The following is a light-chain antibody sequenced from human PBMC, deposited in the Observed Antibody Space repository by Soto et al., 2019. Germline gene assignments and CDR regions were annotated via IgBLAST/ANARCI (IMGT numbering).Light chain of an antibody. J-gene: IGKJ5*01. V-gene: IGKV3D-15*01. CDR1: QSVRSN. CDR3: QQYNNWPAIT. Sequence: EIVMTQSPATLSVSPGERATLSCRASQSVRSNLAWYQQKPGQAPRLLIYGASTRATGIPATFSGSGSGTQFTLTISSLQSEDFAVYYCQQYNNWPAITFGQGTRL. CDR2: GAS.